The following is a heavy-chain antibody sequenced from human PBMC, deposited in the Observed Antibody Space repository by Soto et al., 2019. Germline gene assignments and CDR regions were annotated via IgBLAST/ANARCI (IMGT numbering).Heavy chain of an antibody. D-gene: IGHD1-26*01. Sequence: SETLSLTCTVSGGSISSYYWSWIRQPPGKGLEWIGYIYYSGSTNYNPSLKSRVTISVDTSKNQFSLKLSSVTAADTAVYYCARVCGGSYYFDYWGQGTLVTVSS. V-gene: IGHV4-59*01. J-gene: IGHJ4*02. CDR3: ARVCGGSYYFDY. CDR2: IYYSGST. CDR1: GGSISSYY.